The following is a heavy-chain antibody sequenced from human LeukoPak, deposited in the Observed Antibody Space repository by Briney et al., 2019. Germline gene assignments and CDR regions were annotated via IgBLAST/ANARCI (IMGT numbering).Heavy chain of an antibody. CDR3: ARLRYYDSSGYYDFDY. CDR2: IYYSGST. Sequence: SETLSLTCTVSGGSISSGGYYWSWIRQPPGKGLEWIGYIYYSGSTNYNPSLKSRVTISVDTSKNQFSLKLSSVTAADTAVYYCARLRYYDSSGYYDFDYWGQGTLVAVSS. CDR1: GGSISSGGYY. V-gene: IGHV4-61*08. D-gene: IGHD3-22*01. J-gene: IGHJ4*02.